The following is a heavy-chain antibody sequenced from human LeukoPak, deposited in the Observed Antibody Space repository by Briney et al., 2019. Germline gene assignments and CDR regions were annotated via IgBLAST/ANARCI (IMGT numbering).Heavy chain of an antibody. V-gene: IGHV4-39*07. D-gene: IGHD1-1*01. J-gene: IGHJ4*02. CDR2: LYYSGST. CDR3: ARVTGWNPLQAAHLDY. Sequence: SETLSLTCTVSGGSISSSTYYWGWIRQPPGKGLEWIGSLYYSGSTYYNPSLKSRITISVDTSKNQFSLKLSSVTAADTAVYYCARVTGWNPLQAAHLDYWGQGTLVTVSS. CDR1: GGSISSSTYY.